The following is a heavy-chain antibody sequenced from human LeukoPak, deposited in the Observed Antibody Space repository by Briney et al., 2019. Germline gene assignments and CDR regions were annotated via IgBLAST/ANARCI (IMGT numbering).Heavy chain of an antibody. D-gene: IGHD3-22*01. Sequence: GGSLRLSCAASGFTFSSYWMSWVRQAPGKGLEWVANIKQDGSEKYYVDSVKGRFTISRDNAKNSLYLQMNSLRAEDTAVYYCARTRITMIVGLASRFDYWGQGSLVTVSS. CDR1: GFTFSSYW. CDR3: ARTRITMIVGLASRFDY. V-gene: IGHV3-7*01. CDR2: IKQDGSEK. J-gene: IGHJ4*02.